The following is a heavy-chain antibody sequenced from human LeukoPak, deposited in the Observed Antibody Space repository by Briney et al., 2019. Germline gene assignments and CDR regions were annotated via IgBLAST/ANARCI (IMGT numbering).Heavy chain of an antibody. CDR3: ERSSRYGIWTGYPY. D-gene: IGHD3-9*01. V-gene: IGHV1-2*02. CDR1: GYTFTGYY. CDR2: INANSGGT. Sequence: GASVKVSCKASGYTFTGYYMHWVRQAPGQGLEWMGWINANSGGTNYAQKFQGRVTMTRDTSISTAYMELSRLRSDDTAVYYCERSSRYGIWTGYPYWGQGTLVTVSP. J-gene: IGHJ4*02.